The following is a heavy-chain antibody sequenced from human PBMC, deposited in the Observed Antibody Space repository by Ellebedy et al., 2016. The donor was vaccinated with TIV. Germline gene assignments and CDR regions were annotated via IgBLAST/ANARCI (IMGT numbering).Heavy chain of an antibody. CDR2: INQAGSEK. CDR1: RFSFSSYW. V-gene: IGHV3-7*01. D-gene: IGHD4-17*01. J-gene: IGHJ3*02. Sequence: GGSLRLSCAASRFSFSSYWMSWVRQAPGKGLEWVANINQAGSEKYYVDSVKGRFTISRDNVKNSLYLQVTSLRAEETAVYYCATDGSYGDYLSPQHAFTIWGQGTMVTVSS. CDR3: ATDGSYGDYLSPQHAFTI.